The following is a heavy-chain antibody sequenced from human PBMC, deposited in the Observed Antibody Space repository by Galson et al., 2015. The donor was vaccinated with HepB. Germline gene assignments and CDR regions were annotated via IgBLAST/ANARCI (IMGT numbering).Heavy chain of an antibody. D-gene: IGHD3-10*01. V-gene: IGHV3-30-3*01. CDR2: ISYDGSNK. CDR1: GFTFSSYA. J-gene: IGHJ4*02. CDR3: ARGGGGLWFGDPLGD. Sequence: SLRLSCAASGFTFSSYAMHWVRQAPGKGLEWVAVISYDGSNKYYADSVKGRFTISRDNSKNTLYLQMNSLRAEDTAVYYCARGGGGLWFGDPLGDWGQGTLVTVSS.